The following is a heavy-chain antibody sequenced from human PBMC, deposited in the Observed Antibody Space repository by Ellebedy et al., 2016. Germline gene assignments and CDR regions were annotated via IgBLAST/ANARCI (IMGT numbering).Heavy chain of an antibody. Sequence: GGSLRLSXAASGFTFSSYNMNWVRQAPGKGLEWVSSISSSSSYIYYADSVKGRFTISRDNANNSLYLQMNSLRAEDTAFYYCARWGRYCSGGSCYQVFDYWGQGTLVTVSS. CDR2: ISSSSSYI. V-gene: IGHV3-21*04. D-gene: IGHD2-15*01. J-gene: IGHJ4*02. CDR1: GFTFSSYN. CDR3: ARWGRYCSGGSCYQVFDY.